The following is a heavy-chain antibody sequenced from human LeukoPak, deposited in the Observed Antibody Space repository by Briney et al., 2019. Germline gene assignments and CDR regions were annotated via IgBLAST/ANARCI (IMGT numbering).Heavy chain of an antibody. CDR2: INANSGGT. D-gene: IGHD3-22*01. CDR3: ASKWVAYYYNSSYYHYPTDVFDI. CDR1: GYTFTGYY. V-gene: IGHV1-2*02. J-gene: IGHJ3*02. Sequence: ASVRVSCKASGYTFTGYYMHWVRQAPGQGLEWMGWINANSGGTNYAQKFQGRVTMTRDTSISTAYMELSRLRSDDTAVYYCASKWVAYYYNSSYYHYPTDVFDIWGQGTMVTVSS.